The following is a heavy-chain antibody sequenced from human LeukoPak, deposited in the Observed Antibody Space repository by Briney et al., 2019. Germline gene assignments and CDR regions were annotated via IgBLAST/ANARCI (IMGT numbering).Heavy chain of an antibody. J-gene: IGHJ4*02. CDR3: ARQTSSSSRVDF. CDR1: GSMFSNYW. D-gene: IGHD6-6*01. CDR2: IYPGDSDT. Sequence: GGSLKISFQGSGSMFSNYWIGWVRPMPGKRVEWMGTIYPGDSDTTYTPSLQGQVTISADKSISTAYLQWNSLKASDTAMYFCARQTSSSSRVDFWGQGTLVTVSS. V-gene: IGHV5-51*01.